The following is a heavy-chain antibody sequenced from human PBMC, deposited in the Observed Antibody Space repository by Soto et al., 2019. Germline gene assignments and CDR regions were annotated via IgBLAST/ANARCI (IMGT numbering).Heavy chain of an antibody. CDR3: ASADCSGGSCYSCDS. Sequence: QVQLVQSGAEVKKPGASVRVSCTTSGYTFIGYYMHWVRQAPGQGLEWMGWIHPNSGATNFAQKFQGRVTMTRDTSINTAYMELSRLRSDDTAVYYCASADCSGGSCYSCDSWGQGTLVTVSS. V-gene: IGHV1-2*02. CDR2: IHPNSGAT. D-gene: IGHD2-15*01. J-gene: IGHJ5*01. CDR1: GYTFIGYY.